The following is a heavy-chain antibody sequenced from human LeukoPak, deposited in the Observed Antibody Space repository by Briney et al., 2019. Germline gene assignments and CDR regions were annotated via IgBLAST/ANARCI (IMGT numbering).Heavy chain of an antibody. CDR2: ITTSDGNT. Sequence: GGSLRLSCAASGFTFSSYTMSWVRQAPGKGEGWVSTITTSDGNTYYADSVKGRFTVSRDNSKNTLYLQMNSLRAEDTAVYYCAKDGGLWVSAHWGDSWGRGTLVTVSS. D-gene: IGHD7-27*01. CDR3: AKDGGLWVSAHWGDS. J-gene: IGHJ4*02. CDR1: GFTFSSYT. V-gene: IGHV3-23*01.